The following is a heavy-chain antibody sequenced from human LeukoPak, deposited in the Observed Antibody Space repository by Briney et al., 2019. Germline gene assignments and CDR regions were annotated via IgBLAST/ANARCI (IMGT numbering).Heavy chain of an antibody. Sequence: ASVNVSCKASGFTFTSSAMQWVRQARGQRLEWIGWIVVGSGNTNYAQKFQERVTITRDMSTSTAYMELSSLRSEDTAVYYCAAEYYYDSSGYYNYGMDVWGQGTTVTVSS. V-gene: IGHV1-58*02. CDR3: AAEYYYDSSGYYNYGMDV. J-gene: IGHJ6*02. D-gene: IGHD3-22*01. CDR2: IVVGSGNT. CDR1: GFTFTSSA.